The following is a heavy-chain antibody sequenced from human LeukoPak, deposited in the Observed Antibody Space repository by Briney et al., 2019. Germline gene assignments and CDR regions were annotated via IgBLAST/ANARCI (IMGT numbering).Heavy chain of an antibody. CDR1: GYTFTSYY. CDR2: INPSGGST. CDR3: AREGDVDTATWHWFDP. V-gene: IGHV1-46*01. D-gene: IGHD5-18*01. J-gene: IGHJ5*02. Sequence: ASVKVSCKASGYTFTSYYMHRVRQAPGQGLEWMGIINPSGGSTSYAQKFQGRVTMTRDTSTSTVYMELSSLRSEDTAVYYCAREGDVDTATWHWFDPWGQGTLVTVSS.